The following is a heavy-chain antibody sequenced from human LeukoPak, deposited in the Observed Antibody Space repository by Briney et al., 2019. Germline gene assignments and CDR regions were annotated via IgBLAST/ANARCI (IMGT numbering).Heavy chain of an antibody. CDR3: ARDKTISAPDY. V-gene: IGHV3-33*01. J-gene: IGHJ4*02. D-gene: IGHD5-12*01. Sequence: GGSLRLSCAASGFTFSSYGMHWVRQAPGKGLEWVAVIWYDGSNKYYADSVKGRFTISRDNSKNTLYLQMNSLRAEDTAVYYCARDKTISAPDYWGQGTLVTVSS. CDR2: IWYDGSNK. CDR1: GFTFSSYG.